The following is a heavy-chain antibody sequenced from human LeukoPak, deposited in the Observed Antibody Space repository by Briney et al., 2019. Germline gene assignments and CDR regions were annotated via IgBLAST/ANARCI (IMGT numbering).Heavy chain of an antibody. D-gene: IGHD3-10*01. J-gene: IGHJ4*02. Sequence: LRLSCAASGFTFSSYAMSWVRQAPGKGLEWIGYIYHSGSTYYNPSLKSRVTISVDRSKNQFSLKLSSVTAADTAVYYCARGLGEYFDYWGQGTLVTVSS. CDR1: GFTFSSYA. V-gene: IGHV4-30-2*01. CDR2: IYHSGST. CDR3: ARGLGEYFDY.